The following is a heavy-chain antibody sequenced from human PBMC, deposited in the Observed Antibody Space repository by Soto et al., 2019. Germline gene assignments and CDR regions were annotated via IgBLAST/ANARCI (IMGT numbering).Heavy chain of an antibody. V-gene: IGHV4-4*02. CDR2: ISHSGGV. Sequence: QVLLQESGPGLVQPSGTLSLSCAVSGDSISTNYFWGWVRQPPGKGLEWVGDISHSGGVNYNPSLKSRVPISIDKSKNQFSLKLNSVTAADTAVYYCARSFGWYAIDYWGQGTLVIVSS. D-gene: IGHD6-19*01. J-gene: IGHJ4*02. CDR1: GDSISTNYF. CDR3: ARSFGWYAIDY.